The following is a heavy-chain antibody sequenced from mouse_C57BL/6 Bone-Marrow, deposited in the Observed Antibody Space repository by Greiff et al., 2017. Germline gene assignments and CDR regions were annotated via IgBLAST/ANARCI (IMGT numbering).Heavy chain of an antibody. CDR3: TEYGSSFDS. J-gene: IGHJ2*01. V-gene: IGHV1-15*01. CDR2: IDPETGGT. Sequence: VQLQQSGAELVRPGASVPLSCKASGYTFTDYEMHWVKQTPVHGLEWIGAIDPETGGTAYNQKFKGKAILTADKSSSTAYMELRSLTSEVSAIYYCTEYGSSFDSWGPCTTLPVSS. CDR1: GYTFTDYE. D-gene: IGHD1-1*01.